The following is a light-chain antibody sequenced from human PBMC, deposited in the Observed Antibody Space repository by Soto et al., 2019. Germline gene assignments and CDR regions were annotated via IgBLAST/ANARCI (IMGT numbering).Light chain of an antibody. Sequence: EIVMTQSPATLSVSPGERATLSCRASQSVSSNLAWYQQKPGQAPRLLIYGASTRATGIPARFSGSGSGTEFTLTISSLQSEDFAVYYCQQSWTFGQGSMVDIK. V-gene: IGKV3-15*01. CDR3: QQSWT. CDR1: QSVSSN. J-gene: IGKJ1*01. CDR2: GAS.